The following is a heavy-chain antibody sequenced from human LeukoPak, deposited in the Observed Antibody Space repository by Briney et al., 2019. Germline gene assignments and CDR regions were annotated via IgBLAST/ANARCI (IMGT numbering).Heavy chain of an antibody. D-gene: IGHD6-19*01. CDR3: ARGRYPQPGIAVAGTLLD. CDR1: GGSIGSGGYY. CDR2: IYYSGST. J-gene: IGHJ4*02. V-gene: IGHV4-31*03. Sequence: SETLSLTCTVSGGSIGSGGYYWSWIRQHPGKGLEWIGYIYYSGSTYYNPSLKSRVTISVDTSKNQFSLKLSSVTAADTAVYYCARGRYPQPGIAVAGTLLDWGQGTLVTVSS.